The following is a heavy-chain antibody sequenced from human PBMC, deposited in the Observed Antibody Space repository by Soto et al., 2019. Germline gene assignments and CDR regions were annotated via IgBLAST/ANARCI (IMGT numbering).Heavy chain of an antibody. Sequence: GGSLRLSCAASGFTFSSYAMSWVRQAPGKGLEWVSAISGSGGSTYYADSVKGRFTISRGNSKNTLYLQMNSLRAEDTAVYYCAKYSSSYDAFDIWGQGTMVTVSS. CDR2: ISGSGGST. D-gene: IGHD6-6*01. CDR1: GFTFSSYA. V-gene: IGHV3-23*01. CDR3: AKYSSSYDAFDI. J-gene: IGHJ3*02.